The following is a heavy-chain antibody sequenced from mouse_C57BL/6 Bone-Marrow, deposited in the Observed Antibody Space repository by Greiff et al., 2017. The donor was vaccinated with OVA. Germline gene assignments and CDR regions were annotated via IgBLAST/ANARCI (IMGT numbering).Heavy chain of an antibody. CDR2: IRSKSNNYET. V-gene: IGHV10-1*01. J-gene: IGHJ4*01. CDR3: VRQGFPYAMDY. Sequence: EVQLLESGGGLVPSKGSLTLSCAASGFCFNTYAINWVRQAPGKGLEWVARIRSKSNNYETYYADSVKDRFTISRDDSESMLYMQMNNLKNEDTAMYYCVRQGFPYAMDYWGKGTSVTVSS. CDR1: GFCFNTYA.